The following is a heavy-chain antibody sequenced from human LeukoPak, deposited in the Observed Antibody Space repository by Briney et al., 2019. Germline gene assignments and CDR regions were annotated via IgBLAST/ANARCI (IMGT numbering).Heavy chain of an antibody. CDR3: AKPFGSISSRSVYFDY. CDR1: GFTFEDYT. CDR2: ISWDGGST. V-gene: IGHV3-43*01. J-gene: IGHJ4*02. D-gene: IGHD3-3*01. Sequence: GGSLRLSCAASGFTFEDYTMHWVRQSLGKRLEWVSLISWDGGSTYYADSVKGRFTISRDNSKNSLYLQMNSLRIEDTALYYCAKPFGSISSRSVYFDYWGQGTLVTVSS.